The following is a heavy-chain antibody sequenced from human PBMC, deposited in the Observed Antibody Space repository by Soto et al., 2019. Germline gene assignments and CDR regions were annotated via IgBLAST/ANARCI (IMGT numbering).Heavy chain of an antibody. CDR1: GYTFTSYY. CDR3: ARDGAQIYYGEGGWYYFDY. D-gene: IGHD4-17*01. J-gene: IGHJ4*02. V-gene: IGHV1-46*01. Sequence: ASVKVSWKASGYTFTSYYMHWGRQAPGQGLEWMGRINANGGSTSYAQKLQGRVTMTTDTSKNTAYMELSSLGSEDTAVYYCARDGAQIYYGEGGWYYFDYWGQGTLVTVSS. CDR2: INANGGST.